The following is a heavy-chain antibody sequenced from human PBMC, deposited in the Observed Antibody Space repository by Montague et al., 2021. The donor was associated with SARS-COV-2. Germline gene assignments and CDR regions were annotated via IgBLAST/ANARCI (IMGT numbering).Heavy chain of an antibody. CDR2: IYSGGSA. J-gene: IGHJ4*02. V-gene: IGHV4-59*11. Sequence: SETLSLTCAVSGGSISGHYWSWIRQPPEKGLEWIGHIYSGGSAYYNPSLKSRVTLSVGPSKNQFSLKMSSVAAADTAKYYCARGGVSVVMATSYYFDSWGQGTLVTVSS. CDR1: GGSISGHY. CDR3: ARGGVSVVMATSYYFDS. D-gene: IGHD5-24*01.